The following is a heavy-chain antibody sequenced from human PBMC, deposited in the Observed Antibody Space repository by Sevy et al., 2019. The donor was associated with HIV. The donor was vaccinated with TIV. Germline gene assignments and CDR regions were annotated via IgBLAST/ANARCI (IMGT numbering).Heavy chain of an antibody. CDR3: ARHVAVPYFREGFDY. D-gene: IGHD2-21*01. CDR1: GGSIIGYY. Sequence: SETLSLTCTVSGGSIIGYYCSWIRQSPGKGLEWIGYIFYSGTTAYNPSLKSRVTISVDTSKNQFSLKLSSVTADTAVYYCARHVAVPYFREGFDYWGQGTLVTVSS. J-gene: IGHJ4*02. CDR2: IFYSGTT. V-gene: IGHV4-59*08.